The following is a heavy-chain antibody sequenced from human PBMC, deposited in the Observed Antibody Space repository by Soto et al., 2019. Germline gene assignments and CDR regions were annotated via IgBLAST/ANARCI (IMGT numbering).Heavy chain of an antibody. CDR3: ARLAVAGTHYFDN. CDR1: GFSFSDYY. V-gene: IGHV3-11*01. J-gene: IGHJ4*02. Sequence: QVQLVESGGGLVKPGGSLRLSCAGSGFSFSDYYMSWIRQAPGKGLECVSYITHSGSIIHYADSVKGRFTISRDNTKNSLYLQMNSLRAEDTAVYYCARLAVAGTHYFDNWGQGTLVTVPS. D-gene: IGHD6-19*01. CDR2: ITHSGSII.